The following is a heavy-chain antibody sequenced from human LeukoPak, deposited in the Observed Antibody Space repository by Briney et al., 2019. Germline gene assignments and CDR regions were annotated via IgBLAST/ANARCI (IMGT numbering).Heavy chain of an antibody. D-gene: IGHD2-21*02. CDR3: ARARDFRFEY. Sequence: GGSLRLSCAPSGLTFSSNHMSWVRQAPGKGLEWVSIIYSGGSAYYADSAKGRFTISRDNAKNTLYLQMNSLRAEDTAVYYCARARDFRFEYWGPGTLATVSP. CDR1: GLTFSSNH. V-gene: IGHV3-53*01. CDR2: IYSGGSA. J-gene: IGHJ4*02.